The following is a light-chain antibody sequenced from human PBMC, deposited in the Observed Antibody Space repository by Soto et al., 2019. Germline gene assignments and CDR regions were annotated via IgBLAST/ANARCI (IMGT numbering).Light chain of an antibody. Sequence: QSVLTQPRSVSGSPGQSVTISCTGTSSDIGGYNYVSWYQQHPGKAPKLMIYGVIKRPSGVPDRFSGSKSGNTASLTIYGLQAGDEADYYCCSYAGSYTHVFGTGTKVTVL. V-gene: IGLV2-11*01. J-gene: IGLJ1*01. CDR2: GVI. CDR1: SSDIGGYNY. CDR3: CSYAGSYTHV.